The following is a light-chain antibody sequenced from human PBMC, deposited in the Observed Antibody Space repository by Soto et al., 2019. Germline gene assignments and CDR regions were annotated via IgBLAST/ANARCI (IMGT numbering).Light chain of an antibody. CDR2: WAS. Sequence: DIVMTQSPDSLAVSLGERATINCKSSQSVLYSSNNKNYLTWYQQKPGQPPKLLIYWASTRESGVPDRFSGSGSGTDLTLTISSLQAEDVAFYYCQQYYNTPWTFGQGTKVEIK. J-gene: IGKJ1*01. CDR3: QQYYNTPWT. V-gene: IGKV4-1*01. CDR1: QSVLYSSNNKNY.